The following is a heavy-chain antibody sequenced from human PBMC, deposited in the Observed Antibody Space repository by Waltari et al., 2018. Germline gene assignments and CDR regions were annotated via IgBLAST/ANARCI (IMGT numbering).Heavy chain of an antibody. D-gene: IGHD5-12*01. CDR2: SIPIFGTA. J-gene: IGHJ6*02. Sequence: QVQLVQSGAEVEKPGSSVKVSCNASGGTFSSYAISWVRQAPGQGLGWMGRSIPIFGTANYAQKFQGRVTITADKSTSTAYMELSSLRAEDTAVYYCARGRDIVATSSDYYYYGMDVWGQGTTVTVSS. V-gene: IGHV1-69*06. CDR3: ARGRDIVATSSDYYYYGMDV. CDR1: GGTFSSYA.